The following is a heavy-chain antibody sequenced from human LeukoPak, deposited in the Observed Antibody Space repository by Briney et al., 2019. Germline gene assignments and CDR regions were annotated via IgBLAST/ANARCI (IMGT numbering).Heavy chain of an antibody. J-gene: IGHJ6*03. V-gene: IGHV3-23*01. Sequence: SGGSLRLSCAASGFTFSSYAMSWVRQAPGKGLEWVSAISGSGGSTYYADSVKGRFTISRDNSKNTLYLQMNSLRAEDTAVYYCAKVTSSGYDFWRGYYTGGHYYYYMDVWGKGTTVTVSS. CDR3: AKVTSSGYDFWRGYYTGGHYYYYMDV. CDR1: GFTFSSYA. CDR2: ISGSGGST. D-gene: IGHD3-3*01.